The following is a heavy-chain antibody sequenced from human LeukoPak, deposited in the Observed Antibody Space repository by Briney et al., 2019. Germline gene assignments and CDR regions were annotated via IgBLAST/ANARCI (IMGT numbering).Heavy chain of an antibody. D-gene: IGHD3-10*01. CDR1: GGSISSSNYY. V-gene: IGHV4-39*01. CDR3: VTMIRGIAALDDY. CDR2: MDYSGST. Sequence: SETLSLTCTVSGGSISSSNYYWGWIRQPPGKGLDWIGSMDYSGSTYYNPSFKSRVTISVDTSKNQFSLKLSSVTAADTAVYYCVTMIRGIAALDDYWGQGILVTVSS. J-gene: IGHJ4*02.